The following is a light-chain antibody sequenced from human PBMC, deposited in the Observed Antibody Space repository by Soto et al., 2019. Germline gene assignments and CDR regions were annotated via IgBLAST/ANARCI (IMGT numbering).Light chain of an antibody. J-gene: IGKJ1*01. CDR2: GAS. CDR3: QQYGSSPRT. CDR1: QSVTSSY. V-gene: IGKV3-20*01. Sequence: EVVLTQSPATLSLSPGDRATLSCRASQSVTSSYLAWYQQKPGQAPRLLIYGASSRVTGIPDRFSGSGSGTDFTLTISRLEPEDFAVYYCQQYGSSPRTFGQGTKVDIK.